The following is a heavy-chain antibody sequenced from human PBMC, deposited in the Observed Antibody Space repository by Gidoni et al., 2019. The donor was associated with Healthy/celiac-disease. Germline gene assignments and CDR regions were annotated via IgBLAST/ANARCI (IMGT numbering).Heavy chain of an antibody. D-gene: IGHD1-1*01. CDR2: ISSSSSTI. V-gene: IGHV3-48*02. Sequence: EVQLVESGGGWVQPGGSLRLSCAASGFTFSSYSMNWVRQAPGKGLEWVSYISSSSSTIYYADSVKGRFTISRDNAKNSLYLQMNSLRDEDTAVYYCARDRPGTFLPGVFDYWGQGTLVTVSS. CDR3: ARDRPGTFLPGVFDY. J-gene: IGHJ4*02. CDR1: GFTFSSYS.